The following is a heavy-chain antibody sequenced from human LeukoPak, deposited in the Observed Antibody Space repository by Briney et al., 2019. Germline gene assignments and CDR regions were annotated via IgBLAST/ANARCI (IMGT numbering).Heavy chain of an antibody. Sequence: GGSLRLSCAASGFTFSSYAMHWVRQAPGKGLEWVAVISYDGSNKYYADSVRGRFTISRDNSKNTLYLQMNSLRAEDTAVYYCARYVAIPPHGFDPWGQGTLVTVSS. CDR2: ISYDGSNK. CDR3: ARYVAIPPHGFDP. V-gene: IGHV3-30-3*01. D-gene: IGHD2-2*02. J-gene: IGHJ5*02. CDR1: GFTFSSYA.